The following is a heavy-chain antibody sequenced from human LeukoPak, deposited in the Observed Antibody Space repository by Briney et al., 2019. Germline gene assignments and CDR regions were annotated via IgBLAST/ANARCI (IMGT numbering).Heavy chain of an antibody. CDR1: GGSFSGYY. J-gene: IGHJ4*02. V-gene: IGHV4-34*01. CDR2: INHSGST. Sequence: SETLSLTCAVYGGSFSGYYWSWIRQPPGKGLEWIGEINHSGSTNYNPSLKSRVTISVDTSKNQFSLKLSSVTAADTAVYYCARHLYGSGSYYIYDYWGQGTLVTVSS. CDR3: ARHLYGSGSYYIYDY. D-gene: IGHD3-10*01.